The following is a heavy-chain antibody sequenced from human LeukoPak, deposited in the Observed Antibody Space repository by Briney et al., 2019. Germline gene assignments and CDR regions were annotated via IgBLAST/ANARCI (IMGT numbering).Heavy chain of an antibody. J-gene: IGHJ4*02. CDR1: GFTFSSYS. Sequence: GGSLRLSCAASGFTFSSYSMNWVRQAPGKGLEWVSYISSSSSTICYADSVKGRFTISRENSKNTMYMQMNSLRAEDTAVYYCAKEIGAAIYFDYWGLGTVVTVSS. D-gene: IGHD6-25*01. V-gene: IGHV3-48*01. CDR2: ISSSSSTI. CDR3: AKEIGAAIYFDY.